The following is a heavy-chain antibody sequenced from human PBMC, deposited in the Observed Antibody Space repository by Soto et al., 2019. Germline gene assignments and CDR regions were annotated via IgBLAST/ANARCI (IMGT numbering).Heavy chain of an antibody. CDR3: ARQAARNYIDS. Sequence: LACVASGVTVSDYSMSWIRQAPGKGLEWLAFIDSRGRTLSYADSVRGRFTISRDNAENSVYLQMDSLRADDTAVYYCARQAARNYIDSWGQGNSVTVSS. D-gene: IGHD6-6*01. V-gene: IGHV3-11*01. CDR2: IDSRGRTL. J-gene: IGHJ4*02. CDR1: GVTVSDYS.